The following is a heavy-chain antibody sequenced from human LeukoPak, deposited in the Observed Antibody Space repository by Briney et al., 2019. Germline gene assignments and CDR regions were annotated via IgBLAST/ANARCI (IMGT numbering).Heavy chain of an antibody. CDR1: GFTVSSNY. Sequence: PGGSLRLSCAASGFTVSSNYMSWVRQAPGKGLEWVSVIYSGGSTYYADSVKGRFTISRDSSKNTLNLQMNSLRAEDAAVYYCARGYSSDNWGQGTLVTVSS. J-gene: IGHJ4*02. D-gene: IGHD2-21*01. CDR3: ARGYSSDN. CDR2: IYSGGST. V-gene: IGHV3-66*01.